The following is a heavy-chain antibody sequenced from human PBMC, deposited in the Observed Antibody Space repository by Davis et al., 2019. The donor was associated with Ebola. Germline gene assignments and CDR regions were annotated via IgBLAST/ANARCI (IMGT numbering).Heavy chain of an antibody. J-gene: IGHJ3*02. D-gene: IGHD1-26*01. CDR3: ARDDSVRGVAFDI. CDR2: INPNSGGT. CDR1: GYTFTGYY. Sequence: ASVKVSCKASGYTFTGYYMHWVRQAPGQGLEWMGWINPNSGGTNYAQKFQGRVTMTRDTSISTAYMELSRLRSDDTAVYYCARDDSVRGVAFDIWGQGTMVTVSS. V-gene: IGHV1-2*02.